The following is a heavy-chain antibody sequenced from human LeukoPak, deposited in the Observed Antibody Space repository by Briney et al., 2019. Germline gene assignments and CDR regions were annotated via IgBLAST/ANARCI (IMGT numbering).Heavy chain of an antibody. J-gene: IGHJ6*03. CDR2: INHSGST. CDR3: ARLSRYAGFGELRDYYYMDV. CDR1: GGSFSGYY. Sequence: SETLSLTCAVYGGSFSGYYWSWIRQPPGKGLEWIGEINHSGSTNYNPSLKSRVTISVDRSKNQFSLKLSSVTAADTAVYYCARLSRYAGFGELRDYYYMDVWGKGTTVTISS. V-gene: IGHV4-34*01. D-gene: IGHD3-10*01.